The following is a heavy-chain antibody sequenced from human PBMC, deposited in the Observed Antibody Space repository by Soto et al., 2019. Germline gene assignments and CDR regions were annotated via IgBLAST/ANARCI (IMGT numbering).Heavy chain of an antibody. D-gene: IGHD2-21*02. Sequence: QVQLVESGGGVVQPGRSLRLSCAASGFTFSSYGMHWVRQAPGKGLEWVAVISYDGSNKYYADSVKGRFTISRDNSKKTLYLQMNRLRAEDTAVYYRAKRRVVVVTATEEYFQHWGQGNLVTVSS. J-gene: IGHJ1*01. CDR2: ISYDGSNK. V-gene: IGHV3-30*18. CDR1: GFTFSSYG. CDR3: AKRRVVVVTATEEYFQH.